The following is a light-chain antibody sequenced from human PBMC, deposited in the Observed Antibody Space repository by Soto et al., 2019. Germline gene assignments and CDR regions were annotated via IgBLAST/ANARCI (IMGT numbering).Light chain of an antibody. CDR2: EIN. V-gene: IGLV2-8*01. Sequence: QSALTQPPSASGSPGQSVTISCTGTSSDVGAYDYVSWYQQHPGKAPKLMIYEINKRPSGVPDRFSGSKSGNTASLTVSGLQAEDEADYHCTSYTRDTALVFGTGTKVTVL. CDR3: TSYTRDTALV. J-gene: IGLJ1*01. CDR1: SSDVGAYDY.